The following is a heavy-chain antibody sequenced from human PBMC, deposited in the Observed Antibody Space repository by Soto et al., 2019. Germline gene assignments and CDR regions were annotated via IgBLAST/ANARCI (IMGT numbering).Heavy chain of an antibody. CDR2: INHSGST. D-gene: IGHD6-6*01. V-gene: IGHV4-34*01. CDR3: AREGAARRELYYYYYYMDV. Sequence: SETLSLTCAFYGGTFSDYYWSWIRQPPRKGLEWIGEINHSGSTNYNPSLKSRVTISVDTSKNQFSLKLSSVTAADTAVYYCAREGAARRELYYYYYYMDVWGKGTTVT. J-gene: IGHJ6*03. CDR1: GGTFSDYY.